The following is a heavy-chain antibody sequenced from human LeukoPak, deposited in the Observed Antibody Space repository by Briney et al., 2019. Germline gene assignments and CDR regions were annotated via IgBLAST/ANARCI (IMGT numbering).Heavy chain of an antibody. D-gene: IGHD5-18*01. Sequence: GESLKISYKGSGYSFTSYWIGWVLQMPGKGLKWMGIIYPGDSDTRYSPSFQGQVTISADKSISTAYLQWSSLKASDTAMYYCARVWDTARYYYYMDVWGKGTTVTVSS. J-gene: IGHJ6*03. V-gene: IGHV5-51*01. CDR1: GYSFTSYW. CDR2: IYPGDSDT. CDR3: ARVWDTARYYYYMDV.